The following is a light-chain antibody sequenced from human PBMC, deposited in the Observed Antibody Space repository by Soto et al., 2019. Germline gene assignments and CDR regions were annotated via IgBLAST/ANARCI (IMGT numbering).Light chain of an antibody. CDR3: QQYHKWPPA. J-gene: IGKJ1*01. CDR1: QSVATN. CDR2: GAS. V-gene: IGKV3-15*01. Sequence: EIVMTQSPALLSVSPGERATLSCRASQSVATNLAWYQQKPGQPPRLLIYGASSRATGLPARFSGSGSGTEFILTISSLQSEDFALYSCQQYHKWPPAFGQGTKVEIK.